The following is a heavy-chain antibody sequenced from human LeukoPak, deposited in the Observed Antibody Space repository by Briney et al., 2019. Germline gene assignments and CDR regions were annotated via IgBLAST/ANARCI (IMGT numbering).Heavy chain of an antibody. V-gene: IGHV3-13*01. D-gene: IGHD4-17*01. CDR3: ARSSSNDYGDYSDYYCYGMDV. Sequence: GGSLRLSCAASGFTFSSYDMHWVRQATGKGLERVSAIGTAGDTYYPGSVKGRFTISRENAKNSLYLQMNSLRAGDTAVYYCARSSSNDYGDYSDYYCYGMDVWGQGTTVTVSS. CDR2: IGTAGDT. CDR1: GFTFSSYD. J-gene: IGHJ6*02.